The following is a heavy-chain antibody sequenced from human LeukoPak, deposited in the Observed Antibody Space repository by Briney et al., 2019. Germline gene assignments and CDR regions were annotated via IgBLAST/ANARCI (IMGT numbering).Heavy chain of an antibody. V-gene: IGHV1-69*13. CDR1: GGTFSSYA. CDR3: ARTVVGATVNWFDL. Sequence: SVKVSCKASGGTFSSYAISWVRQAPGQGLEWMGGIIPIFGTANYAQKFQGRVTITADESTSTAYMELSSLRSEDTAVYYCARTVVGATVNWFDLWGQGTLVTVSS. J-gene: IGHJ5*02. D-gene: IGHD1-26*01. CDR2: IIPIFGTA.